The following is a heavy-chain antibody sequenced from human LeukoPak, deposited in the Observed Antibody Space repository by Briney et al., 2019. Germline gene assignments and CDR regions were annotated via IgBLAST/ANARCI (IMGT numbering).Heavy chain of an antibody. Sequence: PGGSLRLSCAASGFTFSTYWMHWVRQAPGKGLVWVSRVNGDGSSTNYADSVKGRFTISRDNAKNTLYLQMNSLRAEDTAVYYCARGAYGSGSVYPSEDYWGQGTLVTVSS. J-gene: IGHJ4*02. D-gene: IGHD3-10*01. CDR3: ARGAYGSGSVYPSEDY. V-gene: IGHV3-74*01. CDR2: VNGDGSST. CDR1: GFTFSTYW.